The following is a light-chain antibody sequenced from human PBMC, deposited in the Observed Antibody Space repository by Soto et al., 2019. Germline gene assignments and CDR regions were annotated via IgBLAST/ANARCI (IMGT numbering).Light chain of an antibody. CDR1: SSDVGGYNY. CDR2: DVS. CDR3: CSYAGSYTFIYV. Sequence: QSALTQPCSVSGSPGQSVTISCTGTSSDVGGYNYVSWYQQHPGKAPKLMIYDVSKRPSGVPDRFSGSKSGNTASLTISGLQAEDEADYYCCSYAGSYTFIYVFGTGTKVSVL. J-gene: IGLJ1*01. V-gene: IGLV2-11*01.